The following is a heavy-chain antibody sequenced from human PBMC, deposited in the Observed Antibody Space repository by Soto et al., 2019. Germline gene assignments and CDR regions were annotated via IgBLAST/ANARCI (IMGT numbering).Heavy chain of an antibody. CDR2: IYYSGST. D-gene: IGHD3-10*01. J-gene: IGHJ6*02. CDR3: ARSGRLGFGDYPPHYRYGMDV. V-gene: IGHV4-39*01. CDR1: GGSISSSSYY. Sequence: SETLSLTCTVSGGSISSSSYYWGWIRQPPGKGLEWIGSIYYSGSTYYNPSLKSRVTISVDTSKNQFSLKLSSVTAADTAVYYCARSGRLGFGDYPPHYRYGMDVWGQGTTVTVSS.